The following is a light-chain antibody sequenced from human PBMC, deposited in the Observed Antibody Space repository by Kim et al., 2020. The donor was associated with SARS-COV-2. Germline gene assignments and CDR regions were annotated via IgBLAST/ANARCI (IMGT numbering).Light chain of an antibody. Sequence: SASIGDSVTITCRASQSISNWLAWYQQQPGKAPKLLIYKASTLETGVPSRFSGSGSGTEFTLTISGLQPDDFGTYFCQQYFNYMYTFGQGTKLEI. J-gene: IGKJ2*01. CDR1: QSISNW. CDR2: KAS. CDR3: QQYFNYMYT. V-gene: IGKV1-5*03.